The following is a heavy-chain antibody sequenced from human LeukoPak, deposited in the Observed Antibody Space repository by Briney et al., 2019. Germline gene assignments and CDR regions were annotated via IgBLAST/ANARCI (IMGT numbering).Heavy chain of an antibody. D-gene: IGHD4-17*01. Sequence: PSETLSLTCTVSGGSISSGVYYWSWIRQHPGKGLEWIGYIYYSGSTYYNPSLKSRVTISVDTSKNQFSLKLTSVSAADTAVYYCARGVSYGDYQAPYYGLDVWGQGTTVTVSS. CDR2: IYYSGST. CDR3: ARGVSYGDYQAPYYGLDV. CDR1: GGSISSGVYY. V-gene: IGHV4-31*03. J-gene: IGHJ6*02.